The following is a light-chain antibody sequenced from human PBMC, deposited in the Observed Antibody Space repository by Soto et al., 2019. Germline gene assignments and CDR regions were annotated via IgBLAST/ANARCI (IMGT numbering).Light chain of an antibody. CDR1: SGSVSTSYY. J-gene: IGLJ3*02. Sequence: QAVVTQEPSFSVSLGRTVTLTCGLSSGSVSTSYYPSWHQQTPGQAPRTLIYNTNIRSSGVPDRFSGSILGNKAALTITGAKADDESDYYCVLYMGNGIWMFGGGTQLTVL. V-gene: IGLV8-61*01. CDR3: VLYMGNGIWM. CDR2: NTN.